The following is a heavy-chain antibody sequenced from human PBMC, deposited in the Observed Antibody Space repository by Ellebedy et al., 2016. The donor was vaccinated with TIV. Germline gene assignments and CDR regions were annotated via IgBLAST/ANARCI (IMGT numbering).Heavy chain of an antibody. CDR2: IIPLRGLT. J-gene: IGHJ4*02. D-gene: IGHD3-22*01. CDR1: GDTSNSYA. Sequence: SVKVSCKASGDTSNSYAINWVRQAPGQGLDWMGRIIPLRGLTTYAQRFEDRVTITAEISTATLYMELSSLKSDDTAVYFCARDPRPEQYSNGWYFDYWGQGTLVTVSS. CDR3: ARDPRPEQYSNGWYFDY. V-gene: IGHV1-69*04.